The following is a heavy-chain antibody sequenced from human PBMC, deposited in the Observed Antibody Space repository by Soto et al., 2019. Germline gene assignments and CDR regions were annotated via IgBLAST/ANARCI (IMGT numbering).Heavy chain of an antibody. CDR1: GFTFNDFY. Sequence: QLQLVESGGGLVKPGGSLRLSCAASGFTFNDFYMIWFRQAPGRGLEWLAYINNRGDDIYCADSVRGRFTISRDNGKNSLYLQMNSLRVEDTALYFCARDMSYGDFGRNWFDPWGQGTPVTVSA. CDR3: ARDMSYGDFGRNWFDP. V-gene: IGHV3-11*01. J-gene: IGHJ5*02. D-gene: IGHD2-21*02. CDR2: INNRGDDI.